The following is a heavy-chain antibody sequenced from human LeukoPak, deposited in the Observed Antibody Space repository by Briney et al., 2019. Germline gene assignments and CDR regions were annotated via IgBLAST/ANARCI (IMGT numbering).Heavy chain of an antibody. CDR2: ISSSSSTI. V-gene: IGHV3-48*01. CDR1: RFTFSSYS. D-gene: IGHD3-3*01. J-gene: IGHJ3*02. CDR3: ARDGMGFWSGYFNAAPRNDAFDI. Sequence: PGGSLRLSCAASRFTFSSYSMNWVRQAPGKGLEWVSYISSSSSTIYYADSVKGRFTISRDNAKNSLYLQMNSLRAEDTAVYYCARDGMGFWSGYFNAAPRNDAFDIWGQGTMVTVSS.